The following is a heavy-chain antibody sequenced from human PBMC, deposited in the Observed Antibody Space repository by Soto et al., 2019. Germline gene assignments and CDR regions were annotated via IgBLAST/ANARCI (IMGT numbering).Heavy chain of an antibody. J-gene: IGHJ3*01. CDR1: GGSISGFTYS. Sequence: PSETLSLTCTVSGGSISGFTYSWGWIRQPPGRSLEWIGSVFHGGTTYYNASLKSRVTISLDTSKNQFSLRLTSVAAADTAVFFCARHQLRYTGVWIHDSFDVWGQGTMVTVSS. CDR2: VFHGGTT. V-gene: IGHV4-39*01. CDR3: ARHQLRYTGVWIHDSFDV. D-gene: IGHD3-22*01.